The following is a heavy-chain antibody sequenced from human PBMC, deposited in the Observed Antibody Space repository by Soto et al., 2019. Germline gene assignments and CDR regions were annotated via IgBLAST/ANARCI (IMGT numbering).Heavy chain of an antibody. J-gene: IGHJ4*02. Sequence: PGGSLRLSCAASGFTFSYYALHGVRRAPGKGLEWGSSISGIRDYIRYADSVKGRFTISRDNAKTSLYLQMNSLTAEDTAGYYCAREGVHNYNEYYFDYWGQGTLVTVSS. D-gene: IGHD3-22*01. CDR1: GFTFSYYA. CDR3: AREGVHNYNEYYFDY. CDR2: ISGIRDYI. V-gene: IGHV3-21*06.